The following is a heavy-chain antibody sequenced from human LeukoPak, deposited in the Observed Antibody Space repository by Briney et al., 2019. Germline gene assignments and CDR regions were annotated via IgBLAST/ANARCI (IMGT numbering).Heavy chain of an antibody. CDR2: IIPIFGTA. CDR3: ARGGHSSSSTAFDI. D-gene: IGHD6-6*01. Sequence: SVKVSCKASGGTFSSYAISWVRQAPGQELEWMGGIIPIFGTANYAQKFQGRVTITTDESTSTAYMELSSLRSEDTAVYYCARGGHSSSSTAFDIWGQGTMVTVSS. V-gene: IGHV1-69*05. CDR1: GGTFSSYA. J-gene: IGHJ3*02.